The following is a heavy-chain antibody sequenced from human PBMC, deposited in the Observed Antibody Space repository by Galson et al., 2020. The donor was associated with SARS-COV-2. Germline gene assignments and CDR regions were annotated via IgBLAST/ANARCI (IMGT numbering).Heavy chain of an antibody. CDR1: GYTFTSYA. Sequence: ASVKVSCKASGYTFTSYAMHWVRQAPGQRLEWMGWINAGNGNTKYSQKFQGRVTITRDTSASTAYMELSSLRSEDTAVYYCARDLRRWGGAASIAARYYYYYYGMDVWGQGTTVTVSS. D-gene: IGHD6-6*01. J-gene: IGHJ6*02. CDR2: INAGNGNT. CDR3: ARDLRRWGGAASIAARYYYYYYGMDV. V-gene: IGHV1-3*01.